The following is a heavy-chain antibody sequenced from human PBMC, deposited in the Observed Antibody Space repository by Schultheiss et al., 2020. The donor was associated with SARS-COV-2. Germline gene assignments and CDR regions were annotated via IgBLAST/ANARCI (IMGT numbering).Heavy chain of an antibody. D-gene: IGHD4-17*01. Sequence: SETLSLTCSVSGYSISSGHHWGWIRQPPGKGLEWIGYISYTGSPSYNPSLKSRVTFSLDTSKKQFSLRLSSVTAADTAVYYCARPDGDYALYGMDVCGQGTTVTVSS. V-gene: IGHV4-38-2*01. CDR1: GYSISSGHH. CDR2: ISYTGSP. CDR3: ARPDGDYALYGMDV. J-gene: IGHJ6*02.